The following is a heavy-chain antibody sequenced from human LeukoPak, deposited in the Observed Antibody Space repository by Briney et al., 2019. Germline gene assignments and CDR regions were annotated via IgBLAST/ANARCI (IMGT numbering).Heavy chain of an antibody. CDR2: IIPIFGTA. Sequence: GASVKVSCKASGGTFSSYAISWVRQAPGQGLEWMGGIIPIFGTANYAQKFQGRVTMTEDTSTDTAYMELSSLRSEDTAVYYCATGSSGGLNFDYWGQGTLVTVSS. CDR3: ATGSSGGLNFDY. CDR1: GGTFSSYA. V-gene: IGHV1-69*06. J-gene: IGHJ4*02. D-gene: IGHD2-15*01.